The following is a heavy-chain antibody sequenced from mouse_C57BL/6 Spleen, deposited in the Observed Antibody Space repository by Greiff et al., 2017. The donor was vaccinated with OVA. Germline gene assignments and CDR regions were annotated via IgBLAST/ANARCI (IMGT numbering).Heavy chain of an antibody. Sequence: VQLQQSGAELARPGASVKMSCKASGYTFTSYTMHWVKQRPGQGLEWIGYINPSSGYTKYNQKFKYKATLTADKSSSTAYMQLSSLTSEDSAVYYCARLGPEANFDYWGQGTTLTVSS. CDR3: ARLGPEANFDY. J-gene: IGHJ2*01. CDR2: INPSSGYT. CDR1: GYTFTSYT. D-gene: IGHD4-1*01. V-gene: IGHV1-4*01.